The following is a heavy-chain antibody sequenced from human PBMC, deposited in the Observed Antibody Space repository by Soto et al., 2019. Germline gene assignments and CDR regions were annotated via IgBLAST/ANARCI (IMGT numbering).Heavy chain of an antibody. Sequence: PSETLSLTCTVSGGSINSGDYYLTCVRQPPWKGLELIGNIFHSGSTYYTPSLQSRVTISLDTSKNHFSLKLSSVTPADTAVYYCARDRYYGSGTYYNFYSGMDVWGQGTTVTVSS. CDR1: GGSINSGDYY. D-gene: IGHD3-10*01. CDR3: ARDRYYGSGTYYNFYSGMDV. J-gene: IGHJ6*02. CDR2: IFHSGST. V-gene: IGHV4-30-4*01.